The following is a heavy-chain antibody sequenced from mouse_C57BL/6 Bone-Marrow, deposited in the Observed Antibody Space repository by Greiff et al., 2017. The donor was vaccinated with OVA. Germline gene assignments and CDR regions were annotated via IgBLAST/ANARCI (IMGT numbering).Heavy chain of an antibody. D-gene: IGHD2-3*01. CDR3: VRHDGSYWYFDV. Sequence: EVQLVESGGGLVQPKGSLKLSCAASGFSFNTYAMNWVRQAPGKGLEWVARIRSKSNNYATYYADSVKDRFTISRDDSESMLYLQMNNLKTEDTAMYYCVRHDGSYWYFDVWGTGTTVTVSS. V-gene: IGHV10-1*01. CDR1: GFSFNTYA. CDR2: IRSKSNNYAT. J-gene: IGHJ1*03.